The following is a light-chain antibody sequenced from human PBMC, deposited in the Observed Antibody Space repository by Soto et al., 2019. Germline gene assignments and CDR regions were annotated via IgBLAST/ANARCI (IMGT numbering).Light chain of an antibody. Sequence: QSLMTQAASVSGSPGQSSTISCTGTISDVGGYNYVSWYQQHPGKAPKLMIYEVSNRPSGVSNRFSGSKSGNTASLTISGLQAEDEADYYCRSYTSSSTRVFGTGTKVTVL. CDR3: RSYTSSSTRV. CDR2: EVS. J-gene: IGLJ1*01. CDR1: ISDVGGYNY. V-gene: IGLV2-14*01.